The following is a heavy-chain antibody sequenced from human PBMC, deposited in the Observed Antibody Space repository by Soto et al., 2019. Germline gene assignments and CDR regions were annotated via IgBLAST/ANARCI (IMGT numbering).Heavy chain of an antibody. CDR1: GYSLTSYW. V-gene: IGHV5-10-1*01. D-gene: IGHD1-26*01. Sequence: PGESLKISCKGSGYSLTSYWISWVRQMPGKGLEWMGRIDPSDSYTNYSPSFQGHVTISADKSISTAYLQWSSLKASDTAMYYCARQMVGATTVPYYYYGMDVWGQGTTVTVSS. CDR3: ARQMVGATTVPYYYYGMDV. CDR2: IDPSDSYT. J-gene: IGHJ6*02.